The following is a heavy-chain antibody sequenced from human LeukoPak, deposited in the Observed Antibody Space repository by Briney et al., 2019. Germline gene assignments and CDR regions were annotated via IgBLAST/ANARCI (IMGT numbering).Heavy chain of an antibody. J-gene: IGHJ5*02. V-gene: IGHV3-23*01. CDR1: GFTFSNYA. CDR3: ANDNLS. CDR2: ISGSGDIT. Sequence: PGGSLRLSCAASGFTFSNYAFSWVRQAPGKGLEWVSFISGSGDITYYADSVKGRFTISRDNYKNTLYLQMDSLRADDTAVYYCANDNLSWGQGTLVTVSA.